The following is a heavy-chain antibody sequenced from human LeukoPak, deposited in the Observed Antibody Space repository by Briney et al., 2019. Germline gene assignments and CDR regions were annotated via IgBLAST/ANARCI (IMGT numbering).Heavy chain of an antibody. V-gene: IGHV3-74*01. CDR1: GFTFSSYW. CDR2: INSDGSST. Sequence: GGSLRLSCAASGFTFSSYWMHWVRQAPGKGLVWVSRINSDGSSTSYADSVKGRFTISRDNAKNSLYLQMNSLRAEDTAVYYCARAELRYFDWLLQTNFDYWGQGTLVTVSS. J-gene: IGHJ4*02. D-gene: IGHD3-9*01. CDR3: ARAELRYFDWLLQTNFDY.